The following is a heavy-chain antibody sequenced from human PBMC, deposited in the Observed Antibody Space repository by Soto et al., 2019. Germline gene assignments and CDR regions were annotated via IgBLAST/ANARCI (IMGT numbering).Heavy chain of an antibody. CDR1: GDSYSISTYS. Sequence: SETLSLTCNMSGDSYSISTYSWSWIRQPPGKALQWIGFIYQSGVTSYNPSLASRVPISLDRSNNQCSLKLKSVTAADTAVYFCAGMPYTSGLRFDPWGPGTLVTVSS. V-gene: IGHV4-30-2*01. CDR3: AGMPYTSGLRFDP. D-gene: IGHD6-19*01. J-gene: IGHJ5*02. CDR2: IYQSGVT.